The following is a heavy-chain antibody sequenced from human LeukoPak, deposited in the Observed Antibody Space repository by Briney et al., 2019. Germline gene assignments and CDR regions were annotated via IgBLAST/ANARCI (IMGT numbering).Heavy chain of an antibody. Sequence: GGSLRLSCAAPGFTFSSYSMNWVRQAPGKGLEWVSYISSSSSTIYYADSVKGRFTISRDNAKNSLYLQMNSLRAEDTAVYYCARDGPVATSYYYYYYMDVWGKGTTVTVSS. D-gene: IGHD5-12*01. V-gene: IGHV3-48*04. CDR2: ISSSSSTI. J-gene: IGHJ6*03. CDR3: ARDGPVATSYYYYYYMDV. CDR1: GFTFSSYS.